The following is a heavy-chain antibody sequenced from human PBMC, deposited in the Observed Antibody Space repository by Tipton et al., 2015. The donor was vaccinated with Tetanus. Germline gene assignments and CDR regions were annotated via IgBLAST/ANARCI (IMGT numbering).Heavy chain of an antibody. Sequence: TLSLTCTVSGGSISSYYWSWIRQPPGKGLEWIGYIYYSWSTNYNPSLKSRVTISVDTSKNQFSLKLSSVTAADTAVYYCARGDQLPQFGGEWFDPWGQGTLVTVSS. CDR2: IYYSWST. D-gene: IGHD2-2*01. V-gene: IGHV4-59*01. CDR3: ARGDQLPQFGGEWFDP. CDR1: GGSISSYY. J-gene: IGHJ5*02.